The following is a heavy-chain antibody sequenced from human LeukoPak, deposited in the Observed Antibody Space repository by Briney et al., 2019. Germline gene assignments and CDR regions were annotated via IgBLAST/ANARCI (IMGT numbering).Heavy chain of an antibody. D-gene: IGHD3-22*01. CDR2: INHSGST. J-gene: IGHJ4*02. Sequence: SETLSLTCAVYGGSFSGYYWSWIRQPPGKGLEWIGEINHSGSTNYNPSLKSRVTISVDTSKNQFSLKLSSVTAADTAVYHCAGEAKYYYEPWGQGTLVTVSS. CDR3: AGEAKYYYEP. CDR1: GGSFSGYY. V-gene: IGHV4-34*01.